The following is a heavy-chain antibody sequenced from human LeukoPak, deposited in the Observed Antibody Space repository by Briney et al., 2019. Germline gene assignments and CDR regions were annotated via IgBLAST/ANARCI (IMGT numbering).Heavy chain of an antibody. CDR1: GFTFSNYA. V-gene: IGHV3-23*01. D-gene: IGHD6-19*01. J-gene: IGHJ4*02. CDR3: TKDPGFYSGGWDGNY. Sequence: PGGSLRLSCAASGFTFSNYALSWVRQAPGKGLEWVSTIGGSGSKTFYADSVKGRFIISRDNSKNTVYLQMNTLGAEDTAVYYCTKDPGFYSGGWDGNYWGQGTQVIVSS. CDR2: IGGSGSKT.